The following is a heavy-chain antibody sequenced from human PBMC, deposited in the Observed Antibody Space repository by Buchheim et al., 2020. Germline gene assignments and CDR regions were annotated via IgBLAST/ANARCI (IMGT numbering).Heavy chain of an antibody. V-gene: IGHV3-48*03. CDR2: ISTRATTK. CDR1: GFTFKTYE. Sequence: EVQLVESGGGLVQTGGSLRLSCAASGFTFKTYEMNWVRQAPGKGLEWVSYISTRATTKYYADSVKGRFSISRDNAKSILYLQMNSLRAEDTAVYYCARDPGSEILTGSDPGLDFWGLGTL. J-gene: IGHJ4*02. D-gene: IGHD3-9*01. CDR3: ARDPGSEILTGSDPGLDF.